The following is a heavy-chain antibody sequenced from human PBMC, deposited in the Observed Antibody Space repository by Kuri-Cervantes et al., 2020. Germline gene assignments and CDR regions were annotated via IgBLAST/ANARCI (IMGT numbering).Heavy chain of an antibody. V-gene: IGHV3-13*01. CDR2: IATTGDT. J-gene: IGHJ4*02. CDR1: GFTFSSYG. CDR3: ARLRLGGSSGWNEIGY. D-gene: IGHD6-19*01. Sequence: GGSLRLSCAASGFTFSSYGMHWVRQVTGKGLEWVSAIATTGDTYYSGSVKGRFTISRENAKSSMYLQMNSLKASDTAMYYCARLRLGGSSGWNEIGYWGQGTLVTVSS.